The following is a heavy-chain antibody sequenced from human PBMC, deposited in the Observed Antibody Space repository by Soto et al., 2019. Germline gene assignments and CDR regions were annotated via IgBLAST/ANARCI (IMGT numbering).Heavy chain of an antibody. Sequence: QVQLQESGPGLVKPSETLSLTCTVSGRSVSSGSYYWSWIRQPPGKELEWIGYIYYSASTNYNPSRKSRVATSVDTSKNQFSLKLSSVTAADTAVYYWARDRYDFWSGSFYYGGQGTLVTVSS. CDR1: GRSVSSGSYY. V-gene: IGHV4-61*01. CDR2: IYYSAST. D-gene: IGHD3-3*01. CDR3: ARDRYDFWSGSFYY. J-gene: IGHJ4*02.